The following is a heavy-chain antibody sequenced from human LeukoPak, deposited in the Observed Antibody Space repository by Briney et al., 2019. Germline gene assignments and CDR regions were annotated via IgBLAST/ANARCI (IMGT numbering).Heavy chain of an antibody. CDR2: ISGSGGST. D-gene: IGHD2-15*01. CDR1: GFTFSSYA. Sequence: GGSLRLSCAASGFTFSSYAMSWVRQAPGKGLEWVSAISGSGGSTYYADSVKGRFTISRDNSKNTLYLQMNSLRAEDTAVYYCAKGGRYCSGGSCHSSAFDIWGQGTMVTVSS. J-gene: IGHJ3*02. CDR3: AKGGRYCSGGSCHSSAFDI. V-gene: IGHV3-23*01.